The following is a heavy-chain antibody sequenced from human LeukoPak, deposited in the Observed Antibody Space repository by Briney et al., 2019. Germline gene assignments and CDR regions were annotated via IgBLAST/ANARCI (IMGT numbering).Heavy chain of an antibody. V-gene: IGHV4-4*07. D-gene: IGHD2-2*01. J-gene: IGHJ5*02. CDR2: IYTSGST. CDR3: ARGVSRVVPAAPNWFDP. CDR1: GGSISSYY. Sequence: SGTLSLTCTVSGGSISSYYWSWIRQPAGKGLEWIGRIYTSGSTNYNPSLKSRVTMSVDTSKNQFYLKLSSVTAADTAVNYCARGVSRVVPAAPNWFDPWGQGTLVTVSS.